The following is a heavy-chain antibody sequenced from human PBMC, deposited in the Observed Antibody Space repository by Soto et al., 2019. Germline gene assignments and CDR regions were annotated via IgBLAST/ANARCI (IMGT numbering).Heavy chain of an antibody. V-gene: IGHV1-69*01. CDR1: GGTFSGYA. J-gene: IGHJ6*02. CDR2: IIPIFGTA. D-gene: IGHD3-22*01. CDR3: ARGSRYYYDSSGYYVYYYGMDV. Sequence: QVQLVQSGAEVKKPGSSVKVSCKASGGTFSGYAISWVRQAPGQGLEWMGGIIPIFGTANYAQKFQGRVTITADESTSTAYMELSSLRSEDTAVYYCARGSRYYYDSSGYYVYYYGMDVWGQGTTVTVSS.